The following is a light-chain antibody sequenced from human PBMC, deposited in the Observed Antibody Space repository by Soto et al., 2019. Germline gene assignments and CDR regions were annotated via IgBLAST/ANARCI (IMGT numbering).Light chain of an antibody. CDR3: QQYGSSPPWT. CDR2: GAS. J-gene: IGKJ1*01. V-gene: IGKV3-20*01. CDR1: QSVSSSF. Sequence: EIVLTQSPGTLSLSPGERATLSCRASQSVSSSFLAWYQQKPGQAPRLLIYGASSRATGIPDRFSGSGSWTDFTITISRLEPEDFAVYYCQQYGSSPPWTFGQGTKVEI.